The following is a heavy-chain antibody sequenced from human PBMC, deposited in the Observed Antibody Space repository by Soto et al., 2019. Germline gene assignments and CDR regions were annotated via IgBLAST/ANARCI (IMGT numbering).Heavy chain of an antibody. D-gene: IGHD6-19*01. CDR1: GYTFTSYG. CDR2: ISAYNGNT. CDR3: ARLRHPAYSSGWYYFDY. Sequence: ASVKVSCKASGYTFTSYGISWVRQAPGQGLEWMGWISAYNGNTNYAQKLQGRVTMTTDTSTSTAYIELRSLRTDDTAVYYCARLRHPAYSSGWYYFDYWGQGTLVTVSS. J-gene: IGHJ4*02. V-gene: IGHV1-18*01.